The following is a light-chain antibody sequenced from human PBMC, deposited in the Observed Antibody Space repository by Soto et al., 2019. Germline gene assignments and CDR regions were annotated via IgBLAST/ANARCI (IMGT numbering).Light chain of an antibody. Sequence: QSVLTQPPSVSAAPGQKVTISCSGSSSNIGENYVAWYQQLPGTAPKLRIYDNDQRPSGIPDRFSGSKSGTSATLGITGLQTGDEADYYCGAWDGSLSGVLFGGGTKLTVL. V-gene: IGLV1-51*01. CDR3: GAWDGSLSGVL. CDR1: SSNIGENY. CDR2: DND. J-gene: IGLJ2*01.